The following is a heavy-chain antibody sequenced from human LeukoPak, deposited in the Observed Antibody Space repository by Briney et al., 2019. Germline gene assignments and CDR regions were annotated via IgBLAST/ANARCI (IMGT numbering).Heavy chain of an antibody. CDR3: ASPMVRGVMERDY. J-gene: IGHJ4*02. D-gene: IGHD3-10*01. CDR1: GFTFSSYA. CDR2: ISGSGGST. V-gene: IGHV3-23*01. Sequence: GGSLRLSCAASGFTFSSYAMSWVRQAPGKGLEWVSAISGSGGSTYYADSVKGRFTISRDNSKNTLYLQMNGLRAEDTAVYYCASPMVRGVMERDYWGQGTLVTVSS.